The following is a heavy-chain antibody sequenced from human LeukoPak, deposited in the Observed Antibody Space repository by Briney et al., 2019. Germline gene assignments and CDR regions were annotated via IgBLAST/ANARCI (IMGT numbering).Heavy chain of an antibody. J-gene: IGHJ3*02. CDR1: GYTFTGYY. Sequence: AASVKVSCKASGYTFTGYYMHWVRQAPGQGLEWMGWINPNSGGTNYAQKFQGRVTMTRDTSISTAYMELSRLRSDDTAVYYCARVNMPSELLWFGELFSGAFDIWGQGTMVTVSS. V-gene: IGHV1-2*02. CDR3: ARVNMPSELLWFGELFSGAFDI. CDR2: INPNSGGT. D-gene: IGHD3-10*01.